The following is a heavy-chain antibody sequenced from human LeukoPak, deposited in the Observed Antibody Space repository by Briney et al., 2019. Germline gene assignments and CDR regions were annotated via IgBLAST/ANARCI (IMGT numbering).Heavy chain of an antibody. CDR3: ARGGITIFGVVIIRDYYGMDV. CDR1: GYTFTSYY. Sequence: ASVKVSCKASGYTFTSYYMHWVRQAPGQGLEWMGIINPSGGSTSYAQKFQGRVTITRDTSASTAYMEVSSLRSEDTAVYYCARGGITIFGVVIIRDYYGMDVWGQGTTVTVSS. D-gene: IGHD3-3*01. V-gene: IGHV1-46*01. CDR2: INPSGGST. J-gene: IGHJ6*02.